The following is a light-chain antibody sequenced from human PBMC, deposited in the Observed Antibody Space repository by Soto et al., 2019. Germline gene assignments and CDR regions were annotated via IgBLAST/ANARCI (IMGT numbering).Light chain of an antibody. V-gene: IGKV3-11*01. CDR3: QQRSNWPLT. J-gene: IGKJ4*01. CDR2: DTS. CDR1: QSVSNY. Sequence: EIVLTQSPATLSLSPGERATLSCRASQSVSNYLAWYQQKLGQAPRLLIYDTSNRATGIPARFSGSGSVTDFTLTISTLEPDDFAVYFCQQRSNWPLTFGGGTKVDIK.